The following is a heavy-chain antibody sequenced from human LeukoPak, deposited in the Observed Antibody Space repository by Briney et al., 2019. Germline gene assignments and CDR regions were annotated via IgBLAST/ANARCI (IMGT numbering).Heavy chain of an antibody. CDR1: GFTFSNYA. CDR3: ARLGYCSGGSCSSFDY. D-gene: IGHD2-15*01. CDR2: ISSGSTYI. J-gene: IGHJ4*02. V-gene: IGHV3-21*01. Sequence: GGSLRLSCATSGFTFSNYAVSWVRQAPGKGLEWVSSISSGSTYIYYADSVKGRFTISRDNAKNSLYLQMNGLRAEDTAVYYCARLGYCSGGSCSSFDYWGQGTLVTVSS.